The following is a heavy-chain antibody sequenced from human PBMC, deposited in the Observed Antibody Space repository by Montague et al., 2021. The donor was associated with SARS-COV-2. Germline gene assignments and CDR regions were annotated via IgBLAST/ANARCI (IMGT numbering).Heavy chain of an antibody. V-gene: IGHV4-39*01. Sequence: SCSTYYSPSLKRRVNISVYTSKNQVSLKLSYVTAADTAVYYCTRQGDQLLLEYWFDPWGQGTLVTVYS. D-gene: IGHD2-2*01. CDR3: TRQGDQLLLEYWFDP. CDR2: SCST. J-gene: IGHJ5*02.